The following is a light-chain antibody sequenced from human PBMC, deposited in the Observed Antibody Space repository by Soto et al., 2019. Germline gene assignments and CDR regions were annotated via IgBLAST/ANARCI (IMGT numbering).Light chain of an antibody. Sequence: QPVLTQSPSASASLGASVKLTCTLISGHSSYAIAWHQQQPEKGPRYLMKLNSDGSHSKGDGIPDRFSGSSSGAERYLTISSLQSEDEADYYCQTGGSGILVFGGGTKLTVL. CDR3: QTGGSGILV. CDR2: LNSDGSH. J-gene: IGLJ2*01. CDR1: SGHSSYA. V-gene: IGLV4-69*01.